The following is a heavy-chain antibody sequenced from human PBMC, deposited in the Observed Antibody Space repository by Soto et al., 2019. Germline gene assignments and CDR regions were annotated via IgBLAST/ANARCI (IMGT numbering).Heavy chain of an antibody. J-gene: IGHJ5*02. CDR3: ARDGGYYRNWFDP. Sequence: PSETLRLTYTVSGGTISSYYWSWIRQPPGKGLEWIGYIYYSGSTNYNPSLKSRVTISVDTSKNQFSLKLSSVTAADTAVYYCARDGGYYRNWFDPWGQGTLVTVSS. CDR2: IYYSGST. D-gene: IGHD3-22*01. V-gene: IGHV4-59*01. CDR1: GGTISSYY.